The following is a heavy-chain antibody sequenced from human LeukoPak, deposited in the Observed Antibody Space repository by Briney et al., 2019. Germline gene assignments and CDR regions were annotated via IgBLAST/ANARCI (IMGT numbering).Heavy chain of an antibody. J-gene: IGHJ5*02. V-gene: IGHV4-39*01. CDR1: GGSISRSSYY. D-gene: IGHD3-10*01. Sequence: KPSETLSLTCTVSGGSISRSSYYWGWIRQPPGKGLEWIGSIYYSGSTYYNPSLKSRVTISVDTSKNQFSLKLSSVTAADTAVYYCAGEFMVRGVIITGDNWFDPWGQGTLVTVSS. CDR3: AGEFMVRGVIITGDNWFDP. CDR2: IYYSGST.